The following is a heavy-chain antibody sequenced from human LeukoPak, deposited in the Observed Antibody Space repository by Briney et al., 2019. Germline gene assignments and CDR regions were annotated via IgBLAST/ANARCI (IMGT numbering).Heavy chain of an antibody. CDR2: ISSSSSTI. V-gene: IGHV3-48*04. Sequence: GGSLRLSCAASGFTFSSYSMNWVSQAPGKGLEWVSYISSSSSTIYYADSVKGRFTISRDNAKNSLYLQMNSLRAEDAAVYYCARGYSGSYDYWGQGTLVTVSS. D-gene: IGHD1-26*01. CDR3: ARGYSGSYDY. CDR1: GFTFSSYS. J-gene: IGHJ4*02.